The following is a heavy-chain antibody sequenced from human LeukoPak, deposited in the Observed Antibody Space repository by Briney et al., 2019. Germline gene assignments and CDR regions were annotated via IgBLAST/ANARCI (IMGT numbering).Heavy chain of an antibody. D-gene: IGHD3-3*01. CDR3: ARRSCDFWSGYQYYFDY. CDR2: IKQDGSEK. CDR1: GFTFSSYW. J-gene: IGHJ4*02. V-gene: IGHV3-7*01. Sequence: SGGSLRLSCAASGFTFSSYWMSWVRQAPGKGLEWVANIKQDGSEKYYADSVKGRFTISRDNAKNSLYLQMNSLRAEDTAVYYCARRSCDFWSGYQYYFDYWGQGTLVTVSS.